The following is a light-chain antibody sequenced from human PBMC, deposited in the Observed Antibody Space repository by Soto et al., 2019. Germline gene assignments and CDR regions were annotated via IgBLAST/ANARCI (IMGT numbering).Light chain of an antibody. CDR3: QIWDSDSDHYV. J-gene: IGLJ1*01. Sequence: QSVLTQPPSASGTPGQRVTISCSGSSSNIGSNTVNWYQQLPGTAPKLLIYSNNQRPSGVPERFSGSNSGNTATLTISRVEAGDEADYYCQIWDSDSDHYVFGSGTKLTVL. V-gene: IGLV1-44*01. CDR2: SNN. CDR1: SSNIGSNT.